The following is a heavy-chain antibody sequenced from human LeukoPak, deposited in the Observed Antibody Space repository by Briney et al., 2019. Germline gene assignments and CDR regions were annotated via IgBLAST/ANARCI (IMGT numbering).Heavy chain of an antibody. J-gene: IGHJ6*02. V-gene: IGHV4-61*08. CDR3: AREVPLGWTAMPYYYYYGMDV. CDR1: GGSISSGDYY. CDR2: IYYSGST. D-gene: IGHD5-18*01. Sequence: PSETLSLTCTVSGGSISSGDYYWSWIRQPPGKGLEWIGYIYYSGSTNYNPSLKSRVTISVDTSKNQFSLKLSSVTAADTAVYYCAREVPLGWTAMPYYYYYGMDVWGQGTTVTVSS.